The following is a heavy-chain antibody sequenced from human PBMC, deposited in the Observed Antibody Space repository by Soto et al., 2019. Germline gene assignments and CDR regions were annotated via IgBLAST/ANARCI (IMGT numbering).Heavy chain of an antibody. D-gene: IGHD1-26*01. CDR2: ISISGDST. Sequence: EGSLRLSCAASGLTFSSYALSWVRQAPGKGLEWVSTISISGDSTYYADSVKGRFTISRDNSKNTLYLQMNSLRAEDTAEYYCAKGSGSYPFDYWGQGTQVTVSS. CDR1: GLTFSSYA. V-gene: IGHV3-23*01. CDR3: AKGSGSYPFDY. J-gene: IGHJ4*02.